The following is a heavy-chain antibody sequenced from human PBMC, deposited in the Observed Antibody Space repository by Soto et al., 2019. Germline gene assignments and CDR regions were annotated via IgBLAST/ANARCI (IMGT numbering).Heavy chain of an antibody. V-gene: IGHV5-51*01. CDR2: IYPGDSDT. CDR1: GYSYTLYW. D-gene: IGHD5-12*01. CDR3: ARIPGYVHQYYFDY. Sequence: GESLKISCKGSGYSYTLYWIGCVRQKPGKGLEWMGIIYPGDSDTRYSPSFQGQVTISVDQSISTAYLQWSSLKASDTAMYYCARIPGYVHQYYFDYWGQGTLVTVSS. J-gene: IGHJ4*02.